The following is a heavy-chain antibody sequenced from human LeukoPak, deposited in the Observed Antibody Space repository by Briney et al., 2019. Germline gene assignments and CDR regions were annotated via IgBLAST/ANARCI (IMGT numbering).Heavy chain of an antibody. D-gene: IGHD6-19*01. J-gene: IGHJ4*02. CDR1: GGSFSGYY. CDR2: INHSGST. CDR3: ARDRGAVAGIDY. V-gene: IGHV4-34*01. Sequence: SETLSLTCAVYGGSFSGYYWSWIRQPPGKGLEWIGEINHSGSTNYNPSLKSRVTISVDTSKNQFSLKLSSVTAADTAVYYCARDRGAVAGIDYWGQGTLVTVSS.